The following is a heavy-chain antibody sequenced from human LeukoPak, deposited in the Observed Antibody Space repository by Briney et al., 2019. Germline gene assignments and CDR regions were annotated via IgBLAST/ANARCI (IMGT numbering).Heavy chain of an antibody. Sequence: ASVKVSCKASGYTFTSYDINWVRQATGQGLEWMGWMNPNSGNTGYAQKFQGRVTMTRNTSISTAYMELSSLRSEDTAVYYCARGGNGYSYGYVFYYYYYMDVWGKGTTVTTSS. CDR2: MNPNSGNT. CDR1: GYTFTSYD. V-gene: IGHV1-8*01. J-gene: IGHJ6*03. CDR3: ARGGNGYSYGYVFYYYYYMDV. D-gene: IGHD5-18*01.